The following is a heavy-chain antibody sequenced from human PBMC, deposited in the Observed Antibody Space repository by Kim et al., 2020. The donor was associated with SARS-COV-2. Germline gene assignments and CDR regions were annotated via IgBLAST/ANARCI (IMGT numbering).Heavy chain of an antibody. CDR2: ST. Sequence: STNYADSGKGRFTISIANAKNTLCMQMNSLRTEDTAVYNCARASSTSCYYWGQGTLVTVSS. CDR3: ARASSTSCYY. D-gene: IGHD2-2*01. J-gene: IGHJ4*02. V-gene: IGHV3-74*01.